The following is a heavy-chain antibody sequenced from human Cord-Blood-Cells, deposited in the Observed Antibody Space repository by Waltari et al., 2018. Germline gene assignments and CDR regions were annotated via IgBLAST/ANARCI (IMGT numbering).Heavy chain of an antibody. CDR3: ARDRGYCSSTSCYTWYFDL. J-gene: IGHJ2*01. Sequence: QVQLQESGPGLVKPSGTLSLTCAVSGGSISSSNWWSWVRQPPGKGLEWIGEIYHSGSTNYNPSLKSRVTISVDKSKNQFSLKLSSVTAADTVVYYCARDRGYCSSTSCYTWYFDLWGRGTLVTVSS. D-gene: IGHD2-2*02. CDR2: IYHSGST. V-gene: IGHV4-4*02. CDR1: GGSISSSNW.